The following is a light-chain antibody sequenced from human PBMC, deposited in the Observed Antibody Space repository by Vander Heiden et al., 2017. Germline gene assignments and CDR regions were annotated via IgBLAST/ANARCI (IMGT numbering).Light chain of an antibody. Sequence: QSVLTQPPSASGTPGQRVTFPCSGSSSTIGSNSVNWYQQLPATTPKLLIYDTNLRPSGVPDRISGSKSGTSASLAISGLQSEDEADYYCAAWDDTLNGLYVFGTGTKVAVL. CDR1: SSTIGSNS. CDR2: DTN. V-gene: IGLV1-44*01. CDR3: AAWDDTLNGLYV. J-gene: IGLJ1*01.